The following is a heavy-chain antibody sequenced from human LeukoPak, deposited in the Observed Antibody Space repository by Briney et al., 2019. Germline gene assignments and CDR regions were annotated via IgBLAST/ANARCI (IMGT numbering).Heavy chain of an antibody. D-gene: IGHD3-16*01. V-gene: IGHV3-23*01. J-gene: IGHJ5*02. CDR2: IGGRGGST. CDR1: GFTFSSYT. Sequence: GGSLRLSCVGSGFTFSSYTMTWVRQAPGKGLEWVSAIGGRGGSTYYADSVKGRFTISGDNSKNTVYLQMNSLRADDTAVYYCAKEGGAWGQGTLVSVSS. CDR3: AKEGGA.